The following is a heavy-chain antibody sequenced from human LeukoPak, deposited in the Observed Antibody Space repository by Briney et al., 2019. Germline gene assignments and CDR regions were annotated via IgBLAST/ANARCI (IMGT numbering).Heavy chain of an antibody. V-gene: IGHV3-48*03. CDR1: GFTFGSYE. CDR2: ISSSGSTI. CDR3: ARDTTGWYGKVDY. D-gene: IGHD6-19*01. Sequence: PGGSLRLSCAASGFTFGSYEMNWVRQAPGKGLEWVSYISSSGSTIYYADSVKGRFTISRDNAKNSLYLQMNSLRAEDTAVYYCARDTTGWYGKVDYWGQGTLVTVSS. J-gene: IGHJ4*02.